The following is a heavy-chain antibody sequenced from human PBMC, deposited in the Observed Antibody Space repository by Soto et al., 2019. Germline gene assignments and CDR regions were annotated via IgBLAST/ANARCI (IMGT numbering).Heavy chain of an antibody. CDR1: GGTFSSYA. D-gene: IGHD6-19*01. V-gene: IGHV1-69*01. Sequence: QVQLEQSGAEVKKPGYSVKVSCKASGGTFSSYAISWVRQAPGEGLEWMGGIIPIFGTANYAQKFQGRVTITVDESASTGYMELSSLRSADTAVYSCARDPADSSGRGGVDDWGKGPLVTVST. CDR3: ARDPADSSGRGGVDD. CDR2: IIPIFGTA. J-gene: IGHJ4*02.